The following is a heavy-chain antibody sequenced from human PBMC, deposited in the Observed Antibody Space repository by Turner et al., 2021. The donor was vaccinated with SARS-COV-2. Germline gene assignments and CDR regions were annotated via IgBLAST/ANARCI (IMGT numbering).Heavy chain of an antibody. D-gene: IGHD5-18*01. CDR1: GFTVSSNY. Sequence: EVQLVASGGGLIQPGGSLRLSCAASGFTVSSNYMSWVRQAPGKGLEWVSVIYGGGSTYYADSVKGRFTISRDNSKNTLYLQKNSLRAEDTAVYYCARVGSYGRRDVDYWGQGTLVTVSS. J-gene: IGHJ4*02. V-gene: IGHV3-53*01. CDR3: ARVGSYGRRDVDY. CDR2: IYGGGST.